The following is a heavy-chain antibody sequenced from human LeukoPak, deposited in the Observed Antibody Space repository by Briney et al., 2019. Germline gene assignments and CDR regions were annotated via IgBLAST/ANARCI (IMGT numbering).Heavy chain of an antibody. CDR3: ARSGSTGYSLDY. D-gene: IGHD3-22*01. V-gene: IGHV1-2*02. J-gene: IGHJ4*02. CDR1: GYSLTGYF. CDR2: IDPNSGDT. Sequence: ASVKVSCKASGYSLTGYFIHWVRQAPGQGLEWMGCIDPNSGDTKYAQKSQGRVSMPRDTSTRTAYMELSRLRSDDTAVYFCARSGSTGYSLDYWGQGTLVTVSS.